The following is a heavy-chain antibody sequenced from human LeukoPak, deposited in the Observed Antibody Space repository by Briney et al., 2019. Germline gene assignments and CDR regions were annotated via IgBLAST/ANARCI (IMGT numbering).Heavy chain of an antibody. D-gene: IGHD3-22*01. CDR3: ATYSYTGGYYAFDI. Sequence: GESLKISCKGSGYRFTSNWIGWVRQMPGKGLEWMGIIYPGDSNTQYTPSFQDQVTISADKSITTAYLQWSRLKASDTAMYYCATYSYTGGYYAFDIWGQGTMVTVSS. V-gene: IGHV5-51*01. CDR2: IYPGDSNT. J-gene: IGHJ3*02. CDR1: GYRFTSNW.